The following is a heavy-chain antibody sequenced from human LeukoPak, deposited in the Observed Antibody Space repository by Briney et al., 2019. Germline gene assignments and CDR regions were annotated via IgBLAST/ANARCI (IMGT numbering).Heavy chain of an antibody. CDR1: GFTFSRHW. CDR3: ARAGNLDC. J-gene: IGHJ4*02. CDR2: INKDGSEQ. Sequence: GGSLRLSCVGSGFTFSRHWMSWVRQAPGKGLEWVAIINKDGSEQYYADSVKGRFTISRDNAKNSVYLQMDSLRAEDTAVHYCARAGNLDCWGQGTLVTVSS. V-gene: IGHV3-7*05.